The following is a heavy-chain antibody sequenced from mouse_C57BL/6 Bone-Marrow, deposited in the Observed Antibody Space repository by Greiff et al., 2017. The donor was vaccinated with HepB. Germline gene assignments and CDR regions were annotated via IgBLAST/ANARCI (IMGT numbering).Heavy chain of an antibody. CDR2: INPSSGYT. J-gene: IGHJ2*01. Sequence: QVHVKQSGAELAKPGASVKLSCKASGYTFTSYWMHWVKQRPGQGLEWIGYINPSSGYTKYNQKFKDKATLTAGKSSSTAYMQLSSLTYEDSAVYYCASRGALYYFDYWGQGTTLTVSS. V-gene: IGHV1-7*01. CDR3: ASRGALYYFDY. D-gene: IGHD3-1*01. CDR1: GYTFTSYW.